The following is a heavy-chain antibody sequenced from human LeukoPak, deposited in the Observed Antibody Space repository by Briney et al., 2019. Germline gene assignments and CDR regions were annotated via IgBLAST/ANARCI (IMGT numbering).Heavy chain of an antibody. CDR2: ISSSSSYI. Sequence: GGSLRLSCAASGFTFSSYSMNWVRQAPGKGLEWVSSISSSSSYIYYADSVKGRFTISRDNSKNTLYLQMNSLRAEDTAVYYCAKDGYCSSTSCYIPIQDYYYMDVWGKGTTLTVSS. CDR1: GFTFSSYS. D-gene: IGHD2-2*02. J-gene: IGHJ6*03. CDR3: AKDGYCSSTSCYIPIQDYYYMDV. V-gene: IGHV3-21*01.